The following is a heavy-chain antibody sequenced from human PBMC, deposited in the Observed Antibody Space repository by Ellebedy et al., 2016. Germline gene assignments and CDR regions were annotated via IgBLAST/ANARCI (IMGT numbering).Heavy chain of an antibody. Sequence: SETLSLXCTVVGGSISNYYWNWIRQPPGKGLEWIGYVHYSGKTIYNPSLESRVTISLDTSKNQFSLMLSSVTAADTALYFCARVRNGDFFYFDSWGQGTLVTVSS. V-gene: IGHV4-59*01. J-gene: IGHJ4*02. CDR2: VHYSGKT. D-gene: IGHD4-17*01. CDR1: GGSISNYY. CDR3: ARVRNGDFFYFDS.